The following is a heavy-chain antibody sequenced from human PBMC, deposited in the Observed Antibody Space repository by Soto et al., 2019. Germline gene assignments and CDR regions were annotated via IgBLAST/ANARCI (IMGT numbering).Heavy chain of an antibody. V-gene: IGHV3-30*18. J-gene: IGHJ6*02. D-gene: IGHD6-6*01. CDR2: ISNDGSNK. CDR3: AKVVRADSTSSNFYYYSGMDV. CDR1: GFSFSTYG. Sequence: QVQMVESGGGVVQPGRSLRLSCAASGFSFSTYGMHWVRQAPGKGLEWMAVISNDGSNKYYADSVKGRFTISRDNSKDTLFLQMNSLRGEDKAAYYCAKVVRADSTSSNFYYYSGMDVWGQGTTVTVSS.